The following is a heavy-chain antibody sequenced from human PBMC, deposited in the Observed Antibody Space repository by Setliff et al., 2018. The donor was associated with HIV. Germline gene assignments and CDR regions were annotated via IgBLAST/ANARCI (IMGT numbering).Heavy chain of an antibody. CDR2: IHPRSGGT. J-gene: IGHJ4*02. Sequence: ASVKVSCKTSGYTFTDDSYIHWARQAPKQGLEYLGWIHPRSGGTGYAQKFQGSVIVTRDTSISTAYMELSRLSSDDTAIYYCARELISGTFYFAYWGQGTPVTVSS. D-gene: IGHD1-26*01. CDR1: GYTFTDDSY. CDR3: ARELISGTFYFAY. V-gene: IGHV1-2*04.